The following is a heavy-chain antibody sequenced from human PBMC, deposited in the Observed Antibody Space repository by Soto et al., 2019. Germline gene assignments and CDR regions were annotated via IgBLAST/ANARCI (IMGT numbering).Heavy chain of an antibody. Sequence: QVQLQESGPGLVKPSETLSLTCTVSGASVSSGNYYWSWIRQPPGKGLECIGYISYSGSTNYNPALKRRVTISIDTSKNQFSLKLSSVTAADTAVYYCASGSGSYYAYWGQGTLVTVSS. J-gene: IGHJ4*02. D-gene: IGHD1-26*01. CDR2: ISYSGST. V-gene: IGHV4-61*01. CDR1: GASVSSGNYY. CDR3: ASGSGSYYAY.